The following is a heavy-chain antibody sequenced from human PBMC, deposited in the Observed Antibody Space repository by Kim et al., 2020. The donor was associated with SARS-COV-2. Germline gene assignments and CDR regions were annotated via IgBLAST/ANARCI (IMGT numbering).Heavy chain of an antibody. D-gene: IGHD3-9*01. CDR3: ARDLRASDDILTGYIYYYGMDV. CDR1: GFTFSSYA. CDR2: ISYDGSNK. V-gene: IGHV3-30*04. J-gene: IGHJ6*02. Sequence: GGSLRLSCAASGFTFSSYAMHWVRQAPGKGLEWVAVISYDGSNKYYADSVKGRFTISRDNSKNTLYLQMNSLRAEDTAVYYCARDLRASDDILTGYIYYYGMDVWGQGTTVTVSS.